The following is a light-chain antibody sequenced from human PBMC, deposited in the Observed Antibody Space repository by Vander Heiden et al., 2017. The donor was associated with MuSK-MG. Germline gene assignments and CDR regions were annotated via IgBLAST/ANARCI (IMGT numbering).Light chain of an antibody. Sequence: ELVLTQSPGTLSLSPGERTTPSCRASEIVSGNKLAWYQQKIGQSPRLLIYGASNRATGIPDRFSGGGAGTDFTLTITRLEPEDFAVYYFQKDSDSKVFGGGTKVEIK. J-gene: IGKJ4*01. CDR3: QKDSDSKV. CDR2: GAS. CDR1: EIVSGNK. V-gene: IGKV3-20*01.